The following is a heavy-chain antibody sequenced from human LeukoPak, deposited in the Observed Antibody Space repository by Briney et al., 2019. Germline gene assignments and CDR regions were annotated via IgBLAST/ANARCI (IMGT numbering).Heavy chain of an antibody. D-gene: IGHD3-22*01. J-gene: IGHJ4*02. V-gene: IGHV1-46*01. CDR1: GYTFTSYY. CDR3: ARTSFYYDSSGYYYDDYFDY. CDR2: INTSGGST. Sequence: GASVKVSCKASGYTFTSYYMHWVRQAPGQGLEWMGIINTSGGSTRYAQKLQGRVTMTTDTSTSTAYMELRSLRSDDTAVYYCARTSFYYDSSGYYYDDYFDYWGQGTLVTVSS.